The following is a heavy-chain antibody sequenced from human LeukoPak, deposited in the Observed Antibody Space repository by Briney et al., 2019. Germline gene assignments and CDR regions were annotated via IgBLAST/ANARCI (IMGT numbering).Heavy chain of an antibody. CDR2: IKSKTDGGTT. CDR1: GFTFSNAW. CDR3: TTELSSPYYDFWSVEYYYYYMDV. V-gene: IGHV3-15*01. Sequence: GGSLRLSCAASGFTFSNAWMTWVRQAPGKGLEWVGRIKSKTDGGTTDYAAPVKGRFTISRDDSKNTLYLQMNSLKTEDTAVYYCTTELSSPYYDFWSVEYYYYYMDVWGKGTTVTVSS. J-gene: IGHJ6*03. D-gene: IGHD3-3*01.